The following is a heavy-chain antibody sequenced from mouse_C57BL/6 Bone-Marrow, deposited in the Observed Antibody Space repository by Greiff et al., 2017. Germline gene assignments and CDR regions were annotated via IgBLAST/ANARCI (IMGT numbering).Heavy chain of an antibody. V-gene: IGHV3-8*01. D-gene: IGHD2-4*01. Sequence: DVQLQESGPGLAKPSQTLSLTCSVTGYSITSDYWNWIRKFPGNKLEYMGYISYSGSTYYNPSLKSRISITRDTSKNQYYLQLNSVTTEDTATYYCARWGPYDYRENYYAMDYWGQGTSVTVSS. CDR2: ISYSGST. CDR3: ARWGPYDYRENYYAMDY. CDR1: GYSITSDY. J-gene: IGHJ4*01.